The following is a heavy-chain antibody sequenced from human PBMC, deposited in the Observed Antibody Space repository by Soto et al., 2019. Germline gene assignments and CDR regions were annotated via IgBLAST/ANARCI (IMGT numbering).Heavy chain of an antibody. D-gene: IGHD3-3*01. CDR1: GYTFTGYY. CDR2: INPNSGGT. J-gene: IGHJ6*02. V-gene: IGHV1-2*02. Sequence: WASVKVSCKASGYTFTGYYMHWVRQAPGQGLEWMGWINPNSGGTNYAQKFQGRVTMTRDTSISTAYMELSRLRSDDTAVYYCARDGYYGFWSGYLPAYYYYGMDVWGQGTTVTVSS. CDR3: ARDGYYGFWSGYLPAYYYYGMDV.